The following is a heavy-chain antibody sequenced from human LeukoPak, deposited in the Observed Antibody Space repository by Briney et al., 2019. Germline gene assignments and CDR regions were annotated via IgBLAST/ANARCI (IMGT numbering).Heavy chain of an antibody. CDR3: ATGGPQTSGEKRGLDY. CDR2: FNPNTGDA. Sequence: ASVKVSCKASGYRFTDFSIYWVRQAPGQGLEWMGWFNPNTGDAKHAEKFQGWITMTSDTSIRTAYMEIRSLKSDDTAIYYCATGGPQTSGEKRGLDYWGQGTLVTVSS. D-gene: IGHD6-25*01. J-gene: IGHJ4*02. CDR1: GYRFTDFS. V-gene: IGHV1-2*04.